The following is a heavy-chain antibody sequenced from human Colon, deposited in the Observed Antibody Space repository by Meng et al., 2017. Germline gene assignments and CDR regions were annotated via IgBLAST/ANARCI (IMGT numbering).Heavy chain of an antibody. CDR1: GLTFGDHT. J-gene: IGHJ4*02. CDR3: ATYPSRLNY. Sequence: GESLKISCAASGLTFGDHTMMWVRQAPGKGLEWISSISNSNSYKYYADSVKGRFTTSRDNANSSLYLEMNSLRAEDTAVYYCATYPSRLNYWDQGVLVTVSS. V-gene: IGHV3-21*01. D-gene: IGHD3-16*01. CDR2: ISNSNSYK.